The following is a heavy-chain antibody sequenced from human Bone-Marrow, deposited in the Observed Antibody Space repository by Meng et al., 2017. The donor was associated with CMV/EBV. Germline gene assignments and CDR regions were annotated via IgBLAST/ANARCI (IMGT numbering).Heavy chain of an antibody. Sequence: GESLKISCAASGFTFGSYAMSWVRQAPGKGLEWVSVIYSDGSSTYYADSVKGRFTISRDNSKSTLYLQMNSLRAEDTAVYYCAKNRPIVPAATFDYWGQGTLVTVSS. V-gene: IGHV3-23*03. J-gene: IGHJ4*02. CDR1: GFTFGSYA. CDR3: AKNRPIVPAATFDY. CDR2: IYSDGSST. D-gene: IGHD2-2*01.